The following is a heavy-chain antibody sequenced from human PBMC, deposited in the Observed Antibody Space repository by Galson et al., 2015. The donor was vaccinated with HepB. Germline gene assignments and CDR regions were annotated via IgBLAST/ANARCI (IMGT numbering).Heavy chain of an antibody. CDR1: GFTFDDYA. V-gene: IGHV3-9*01. CDR3: AKDIRQYSSSWDFDY. D-gene: IGHD6-6*01. J-gene: IGHJ4*02. Sequence: SLRLSCAASGFTFDDYAMHWVRQAPGKGLEWVSGISWNSGSIGYADSVKGRFTISRDDAKNSLYLQMNSLRAEDTALYYCAKDIRQYSSSWDFDYWGQGTLVTVSS. CDR2: ISWNSGSI.